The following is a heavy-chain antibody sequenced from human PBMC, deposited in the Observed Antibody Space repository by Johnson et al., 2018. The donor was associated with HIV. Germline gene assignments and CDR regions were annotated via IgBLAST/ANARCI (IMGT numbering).Heavy chain of an antibody. CDR1: GFTFSSYG. CDR3: TVWRWGWSGQEPFDV. V-gene: IGHV3-30*02. CDR2: IRSDGVNK. D-gene: IGHD3-3*01. J-gene: IGHJ3*01. Sequence: QVQLVESGGGVVQPGGSLRLSCAASGFTFSSYGMHWVRQAPGKGLEWLAYIRSDGVNKQYTDSVKGRFTISRDNSKNTVYLQMNSLRDEDTSVYYCTVWRWGWSGQEPFDVWGPGTMVTVS.